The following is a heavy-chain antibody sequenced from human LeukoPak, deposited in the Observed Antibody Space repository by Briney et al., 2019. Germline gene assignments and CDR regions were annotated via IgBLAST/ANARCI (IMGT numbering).Heavy chain of an antibody. CDR1: GGSITSYY. CDR2: IHHTGKN. CDR3: AKWHEKLLAFDS. V-gene: IGHV4-59*01. J-gene: IGHJ4*02. D-gene: IGHD1-7*01. Sequence: SETLSLTCAVSGGSITSYYWNWIRQPPGKGLEWIGYIHHTGKNWYNPPLQSRVTLSVDTSKSEFSLRLNSETAADTAVYYCAKWHEKLLAFDSWGQGTLVTVSS.